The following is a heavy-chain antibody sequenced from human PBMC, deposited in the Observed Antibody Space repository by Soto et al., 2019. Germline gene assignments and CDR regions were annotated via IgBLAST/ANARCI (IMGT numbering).Heavy chain of an antibody. Sequence: ESLKISCQGSGYSFTSYWIGWVRQMPGKGLEWMGIIYPGDSDTRYSPSFQGQVTISADKSISTAYLQWSSLKASDTAMYYCARTDYSYGYYYYYGMDVWGQGTTVTVSS. J-gene: IGHJ6*02. CDR2: IYPGDSDT. V-gene: IGHV5-51*01. CDR1: GYSFTSYW. CDR3: ARTDYSYGYYYYYGMDV. D-gene: IGHD5-18*01.